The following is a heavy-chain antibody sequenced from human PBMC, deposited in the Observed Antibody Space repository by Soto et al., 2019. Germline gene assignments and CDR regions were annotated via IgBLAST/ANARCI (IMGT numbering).Heavy chain of an antibody. CDR3: IYRRASWDYHGLAV. Sequence: QFTLKESGPTLVKPTQTLTLTCTFSGFSLTTGGVGVGWIRQSPGNSLEWLAVIYWNEDRRRNPSLENRLTITKDTSKDQVVLTMTNMDPVDTGIYYCIYRRASWDYHGLAVWGPGTPVTVSS. CDR1: GFSLTTGGVG. V-gene: IGHV2-5*01. D-gene: IGHD2-21*01. J-gene: IGHJ6*02. CDR2: IYWNEDR.